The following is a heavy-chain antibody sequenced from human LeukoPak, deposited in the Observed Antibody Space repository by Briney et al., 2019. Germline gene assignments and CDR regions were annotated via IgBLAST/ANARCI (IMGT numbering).Heavy chain of an antibody. CDR1: GYSFTSYW. CDR2: IYPGDSDT. D-gene: IGHD2-21*02. J-gene: IGHJ4*02. Sequence: GESLKISCKGSGYSFTSYWIGWVRQMPGKGLEWMGIIYPGDSDTRYSPSFQGQVTISADKSISTAYLQWSSLKASDTAMYYCARPYCGGDCYSGYFDYWGQGTLVTVSP. CDR3: ARPYCGGDCYSGYFDY. V-gene: IGHV5-51*01.